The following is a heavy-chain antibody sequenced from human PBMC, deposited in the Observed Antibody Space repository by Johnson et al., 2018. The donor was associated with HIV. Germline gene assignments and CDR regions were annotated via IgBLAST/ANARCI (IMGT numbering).Heavy chain of an antibody. J-gene: IGHJ3*01. D-gene: IGHD1-26*01. V-gene: IGHV3-73*01. CDR2: IRSNANNYAT. CDR1: GFTFSASA. Sequence: VQLVESGGGVVQPGGSLKLSCAGSGFTFSASAMHWVRQASGKGLEWVGRIRSNANNYATAYAASVKGRFSISRDDSKNTAYLQMSSLKTEDTAIYYCARLSGTYQTWGQGTMVTVSS. CDR3: ARLSGTYQT.